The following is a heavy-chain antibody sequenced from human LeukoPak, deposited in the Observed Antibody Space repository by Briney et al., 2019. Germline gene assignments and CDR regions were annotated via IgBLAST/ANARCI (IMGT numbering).Heavy chain of an antibody. CDR3: ERDLARAGTTDPFVK. V-gene: IGHV3-21*01. CDR2: IIGSIDYR. Sequence: GGALRLSCAASGFTFSSYSVNWVRQAPGKGRKWVSSIIGSIDYRSYADSVKGRFTISRDNAKNSLYLQMNSLRAEDTAVYYCERDLARAGTTDPFVKWGQGTLVTVSS. D-gene: IGHD1-7*01. CDR1: GFTFSSYS. J-gene: IGHJ4*02.